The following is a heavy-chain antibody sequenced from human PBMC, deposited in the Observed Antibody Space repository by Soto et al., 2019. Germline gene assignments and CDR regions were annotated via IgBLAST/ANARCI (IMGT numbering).Heavy chain of an antibody. D-gene: IGHD2-15*01. CDR3: AKDEMAAATYRGFYYYYALDV. Sequence: QVQLVESGGGVVQPGTSLRLSCAASGFPFSRYGMHWVRQAPGKGLEWVALTLYDGSDEYYVDSVRGRFTISRDNSKNTLFVQMNNLRAEDTAVYYCAKDEMAAATYRGFYYYYALDVWGQGTTVTVSS. CDR2: TLYDGSDE. J-gene: IGHJ6*02. V-gene: IGHV3-30*18. CDR1: GFPFSRYG.